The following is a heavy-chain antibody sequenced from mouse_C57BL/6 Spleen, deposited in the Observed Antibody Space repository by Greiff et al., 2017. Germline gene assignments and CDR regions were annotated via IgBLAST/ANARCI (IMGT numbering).Heavy chain of an antibody. CDR2: ISGGGGNT. CDR3: AREDLGYYGNYGYFDV. D-gene: IGHD2-1*01. CDR1: GFTFSSYT. J-gene: IGHJ1*03. V-gene: IGHV5-9*01. Sequence: EVMLVESGGGLVKPGGSLKLSCAASGFTFSSYTMSWVRQTPEKRLEWVATISGGGGNTYYPDSVKGRFTISRDNAKTTLYLQMSSLRSEDTALYYCAREDLGYYGNYGYFDVWGTGTTVTVSS.